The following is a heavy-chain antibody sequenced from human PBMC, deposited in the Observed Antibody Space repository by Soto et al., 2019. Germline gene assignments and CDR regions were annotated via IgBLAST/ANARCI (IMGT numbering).Heavy chain of an antibody. CDR1: GGSISSGGYY. CDR2: IYYSGST. Sequence: QVQLQESGPGLVKPSQTLSLTCTVSGGSISSGGYYWSWIRQHPGKRLEWIGYIYYSGSTSYNPSLKSRVTISVDTSRNQFSLKLSSVTAADTAVYYCARGCGGDCQDGMDVSGQGTTVTVSS. V-gene: IGHV4-31*03. CDR3: ARGCGGDCQDGMDV. J-gene: IGHJ6*02. D-gene: IGHD2-21*02.